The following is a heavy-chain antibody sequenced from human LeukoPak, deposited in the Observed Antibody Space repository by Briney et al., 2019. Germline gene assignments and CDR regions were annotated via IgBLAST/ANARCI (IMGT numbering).Heavy chain of an antibody. CDR3: AKDQVRGYSYGIKDY. CDR2: IKQDGSEK. J-gene: IGHJ4*02. CDR1: GFTFSSYW. D-gene: IGHD5-18*01. V-gene: IGHV3-7*01. Sequence: GGSLRLPCAASGFTFSSYWMSWVRQAPGKGLEWVANIKQDGSEKYYVDSVKGRFTISRDNAKNSLYLQMNSLRAEDTAVYYCAKDQVRGYSYGIKDYWGQGTLVTVS.